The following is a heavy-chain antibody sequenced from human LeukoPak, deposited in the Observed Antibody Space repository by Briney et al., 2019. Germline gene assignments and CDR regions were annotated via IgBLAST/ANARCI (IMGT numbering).Heavy chain of an antibody. V-gene: IGHV1-69*04. J-gene: IGHJ6*02. Sequence: GASVKVSCKASGGTFSSYAISWVRQAPGQGLEWMGRIIPILGIANYAQKFQGRVTITAGKSTSTAYMELSSLRSEDTAVYYCARAGIAAAGIGIYGMDVWGQGTTVTVSS. D-gene: IGHD6-13*01. CDR3: ARAGIAAAGIGIYGMDV. CDR1: GGTFSSYA. CDR2: IIPILGIA.